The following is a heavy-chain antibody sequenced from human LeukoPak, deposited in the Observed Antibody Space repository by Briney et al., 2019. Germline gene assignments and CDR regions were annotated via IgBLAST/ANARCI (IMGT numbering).Heavy chain of an antibody. CDR3: ARGPNHYDYYDLDV. CDR2: ISRSDTTV. J-gene: IGHJ6*02. V-gene: IGHV3-11*01. CDR1: GFTVSSNY. Sequence: GGSLRLSCAASGFTVSSNYMSWVRQAPGKGLEWVSYISRSDTTVYYADSVKGRFTVSGDDAKSSLYLQMNSLRAEDSAVYYCARGPNHYDYYDLDVWGQGTTVIVSS.